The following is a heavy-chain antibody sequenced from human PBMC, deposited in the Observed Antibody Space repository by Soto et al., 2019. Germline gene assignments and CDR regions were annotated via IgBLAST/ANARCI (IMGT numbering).Heavy chain of an antibody. D-gene: IGHD6-19*01. V-gene: IGHV4-39*01. CDR3: ARLGYSSQYNWFDP. CDR1: GGSTSSSSYY. Sequence: GTLSLTCTVSGGSTSSSSYYWGWIRQPPGKGLEWIGSIYYSGSTYYNPSLKSRVTISVDTSKNQFSLKLSSVTAADTAVYYCARLGYSSQYNWFDPWGQGTLVTVSS. CDR2: IYYSGST. J-gene: IGHJ5*02.